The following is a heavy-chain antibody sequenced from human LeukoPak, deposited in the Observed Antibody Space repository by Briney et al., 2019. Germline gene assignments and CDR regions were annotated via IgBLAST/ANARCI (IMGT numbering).Heavy chain of an antibody. CDR3: AKDRSAYCSGTSCYSSFDY. J-gene: IGHJ4*02. CDR2: ISGSGGST. Sequence: GGSLRLSCAASGLSFSSYAMSWVRQAPGKGLEWVSAISGSGGSTHYADSVKGRFTISRDSSKNTLYLQMNSLGAEDTAVYHCAKDRSAYCSGTSCYSSFDYWGQGALVTVSS. V-gene: IGHV3-23*01. D-gene: IGHD2-2*02. CDR1: GLSFSSYA.